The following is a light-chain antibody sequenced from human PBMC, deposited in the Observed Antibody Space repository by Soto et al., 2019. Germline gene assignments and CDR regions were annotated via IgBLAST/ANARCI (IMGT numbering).Light chain of an antibody. Sequence: IQMTQSPSTLSASVGDRVTITCRASQSVSNWLAWYQQKPGKAPTLLIYDVSRLETGVPSRFSGSGSGTDFTLTISSLQPEDFATYYCQQSYSTPRTFGQGTKVDIK. V-gene: IGKV1-39*01. J-gene: IGKJ1*01. CDR2: DVS. CDR1: QSVSNW. CDR3: QQSYSTPRT.